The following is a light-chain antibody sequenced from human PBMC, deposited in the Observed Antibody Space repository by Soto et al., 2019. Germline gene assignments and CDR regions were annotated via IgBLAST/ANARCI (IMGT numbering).Light chain of an antibody. J-gene: IGKJ5*01. V-gene: IGKV3-11*01. CDR1: QNVSSY. Sequence: EIVLTQSPATLSLSPGERATLSCRASQNVSSYLAWYQQKAGQAPRLLIYDASNRATGIPARFSGSGSGTDFTLTISSLEPEDFAVYYCQQRSNWPITFGQGTRLDIK. CDR2: DAS. CDR3: QQRSNWPIT.